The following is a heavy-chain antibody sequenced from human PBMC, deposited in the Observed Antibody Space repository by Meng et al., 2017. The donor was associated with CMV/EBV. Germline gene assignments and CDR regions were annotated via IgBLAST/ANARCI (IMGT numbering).Heavy chain of an antibody. CDR2: INHSGST. Sequence: SETLSLTCAVYGGSFSGYYWSWIRQPPGKGLEWIGEINHSGSTNYNPSLKSRVTISVGTSKNQFSLKLSSVTAADTAMYYCARVGFNWYFDLWGRGTLVTVSS. CDR1: GGSFSGYY. CDR3: ARVGFNWYFDL. D-gene: IGHD3-10*01. V-gene: IGHV4-34*01. J-gene: IGHJ2*01.